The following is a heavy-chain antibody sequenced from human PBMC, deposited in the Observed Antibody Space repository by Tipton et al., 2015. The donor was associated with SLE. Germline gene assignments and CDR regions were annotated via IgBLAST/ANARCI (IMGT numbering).Heavy chain of an antibody. CDR1: GGSISNYY. CDR3: ARDVGSNYGYWFDP. D-gene: IGHD4-17*01. J-gene: IGHJ5*02. V-gene: IGHV4-59*12. Sequence: TLSLTCTVSGGSISNYYWNWIRQPPGKGLEWIGHIYYTGNTNYNPSLESRVTISVDTSKNLFSLKLTSVTAADTAVFYCARDVGSNYGYWFDPWGQGTLVTVSS. CDR2: IYYTGNT.